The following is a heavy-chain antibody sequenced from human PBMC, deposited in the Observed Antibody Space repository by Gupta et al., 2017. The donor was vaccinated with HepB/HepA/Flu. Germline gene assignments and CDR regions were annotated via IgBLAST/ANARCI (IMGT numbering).Heavy chain of an antibody. V-gene: IGHV3-7*01. J-gene: IGHJ4*02. CDR3: AREVWFGELFDY. D-gene: IGHD3-10*01. CDR1: GFTFSSYW. Sequence: EVQLVESGGGLVQPGGSLRLSCEASGFTFSSYWMSWVRQAPGKGREWVANIKQDGSEKYYVDSVKGRFTISRDNAKNSLYLQMNSLRAEDTAVYYCAREVWFGELFDYWGQGTLVTVSS. CDR2: IKQDGSEK.